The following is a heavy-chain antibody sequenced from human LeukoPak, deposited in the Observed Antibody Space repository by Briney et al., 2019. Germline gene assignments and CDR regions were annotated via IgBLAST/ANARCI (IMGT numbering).Heavy chain of an antibody. J-gene: IGHJ5*02. D-gene: IGHD2-2*02. Sequence: SETLSLTCAVYDGLFSGYYWSWIRQPPGMGLEWIGEVNHSGTTNYNPSRKSRVTISVDTSKSQFSLKLTSVTAADTAVYYCARVPDCSTTSCYTLGWLDPWGQGTLVTVSS. CDR2: VNHSGTT. CDR1: DGLFSGYY. V-gene: IGHV4-34*01. CDR3: ARVPDCSTTSCYTLGWLDP.